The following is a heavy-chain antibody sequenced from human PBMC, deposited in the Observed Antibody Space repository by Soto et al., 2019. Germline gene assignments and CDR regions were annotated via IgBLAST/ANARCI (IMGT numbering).Heavy chain of an antibody. CDR3: TTDEVVPAAPY. Sequence: PGGSLRLSCAASGFTFSDAWMSWVRQAPGKGLDWVGRIKSKSDGGTTEYAAPVRGRSTISRDDSKNTLYLQMNSLKTEDTAVYYCTTDEVVPAAPYWGQGTLVTVSS. J-gene: IGHJ4*02. D-gene: IGHD2-2*01. CDR1: GFTFSDAW. V-gene: IGHV3-15*01. CDR2: IKSKSDGGTT.